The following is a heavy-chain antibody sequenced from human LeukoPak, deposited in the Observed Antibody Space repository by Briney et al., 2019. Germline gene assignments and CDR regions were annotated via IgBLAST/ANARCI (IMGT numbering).Heavy chain of an antibody. D-gene: IGHD1-26*01. CDR1: GGSISSGSHY. J-gene: IGHJ4*02. CDR2: IFASGNT. CDR3: ARGVAWSGSTPRI. V-gene: IGHV4-61*02. Sequence: SQTLSLTCTVSGGSISSGSHYWTWIRQPAGKGLEWIGRIFASGNTNYNPSLKSRVTISIDTSKNQFSLKLSSVTAADTAVYYCARGVAWSGSTPRIWGQGIPVTVSS.